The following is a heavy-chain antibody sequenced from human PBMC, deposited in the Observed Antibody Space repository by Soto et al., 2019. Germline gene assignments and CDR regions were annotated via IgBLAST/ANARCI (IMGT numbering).Heavy chain of an antibody. V-gene: IGHV4-39*01. D-gene: IGHD4-17*01. J-gene: IGHJ4*02. CDR2: IYYSGTT. Sequence: SETLSLTCTVPGGSISSSSYYWGWIRQPPGKGLEWIGSIYYSGTTYYNPSRRSRVTISVDTSKNQFSLKLSSVTAADTAVYYCARHLDYDLDYWGQGTLVTVSS. CDR3: ARHLDYDLDY. CDR1: GGSISSSSYY.